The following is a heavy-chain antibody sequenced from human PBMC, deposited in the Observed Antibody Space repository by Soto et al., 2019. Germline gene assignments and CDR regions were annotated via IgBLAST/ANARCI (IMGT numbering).Heavy chain of an antibody. CDR3: ARDPSGWGLYY. Sequence: EVQLVESGGGLVQPGGSLRLSCAASGFAFSNYDMHWVRQAPGKGLEWVSAIGTAGYRHYPGSVKGRFTSSRENAKNSLYLQMNSLRAEDTAVYYCARDPSGWGLYYWGQGSLVTVSS. CDR1: GFAFSNYD. J-gene: IGHJ4*02. CDR2: IGTAGYR. V-gene: IGHV3-13*01. D-gene: IGHD6-19*01.